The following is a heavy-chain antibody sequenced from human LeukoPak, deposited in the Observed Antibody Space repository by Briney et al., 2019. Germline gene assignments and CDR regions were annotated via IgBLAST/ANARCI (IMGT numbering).Heavy chain of an antibody. J-gene: IGHJ4*02. CDR3: ARGLGVLWFGEYGLDY. Sequence: VASVNVSCKASGYTFTSYGISWVRQAPGQGLEWMGWISAYNGNTNYAQKLQGRVTMTTDTSTSTAYMELRSLRSDDTAVYYCARGLGVLWFGEYGLDYWGQGTLVTVSS. D-gene: IGHD3-10*01. CDR1: GYTFTSYG. CDR2: ISAYNGNT. V-gene: IGHV1-18*01.